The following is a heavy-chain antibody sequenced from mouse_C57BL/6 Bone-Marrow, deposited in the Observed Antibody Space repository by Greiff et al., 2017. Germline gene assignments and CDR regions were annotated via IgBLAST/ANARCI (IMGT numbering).Heavy chain of an antibody. V-gene: IGHV1-50*01. CDR3: ARPIYYDYEGGY. D-gene: IGHD2-4*01. CDR2: IDPADSYT. CDR1: GYTFTSYW. Sequence: QVQLQQPGAELVKPGASVKLSCKASGYTFTSYWMHWVKQRPGQGLEWIGEIDPADSYTNYNQKFKGKATLTVDTSSSTAYMQLSSLTSEDSAVYYCARPIYYDYEGGYWGQGTTLTVSS. J-gene: IGHJ2*01.